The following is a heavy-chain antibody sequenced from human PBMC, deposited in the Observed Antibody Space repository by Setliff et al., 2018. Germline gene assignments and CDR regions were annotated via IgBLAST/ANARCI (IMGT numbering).Heavy chain of an antibody. J-gene: IGHJ4*02. V-gene: IGHV3-21*01. Sequence: GGSLRLSCVASRFTFSSYYMNWVRQAPGKGLEWVSSISSTGTYIYYADSVKGRFTISRDNARNSLYLQMNSLRAEDTAVYYCARAPFSSGWYGGWEYYFDYWGQGTQVTVSS. CDR2: ISSTGTYI. D-gene: IGHD6-19*01. CDR3: ARAPFSSGWYGGWEYYFDY. CDR1: RFTFSSYY.